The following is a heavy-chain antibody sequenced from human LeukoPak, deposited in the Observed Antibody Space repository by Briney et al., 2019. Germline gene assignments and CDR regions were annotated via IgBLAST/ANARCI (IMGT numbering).Heavy chain of an antibody. V-gene: IGHV1-69*13. CDR1: GGTFSSYA. J-gene: IGHJ4*02. CDR3: ASGGNCSSTSCYTGPFDY. CDR2: IIPIFGTA. Sequence: SVKVSCKASGGTFSSYAISWVRQAPGQGLEWMGGIIPIFGTANYAQKFQGRVTITADESTSTAYMELSSLRSEDTAVYYCASGGNCSSTSCYTGPFDYWGQGTLVTVSS. D-gene: IGHD2-2*02.